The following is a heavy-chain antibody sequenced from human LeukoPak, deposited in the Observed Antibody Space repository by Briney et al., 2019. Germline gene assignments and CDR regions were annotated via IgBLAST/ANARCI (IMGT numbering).Heavy chain of an antibody. CDR3: LRGDRRDY. CDR1: GFTVSSNY. V-gene: IGHV3-21*06. CDR2: IDSSGGYM. Sequence: GGSLRLSCAASGFTVSSNYMSWVRQAPGKGLEWVSSIDSSGGYMFYADSVKGRFIISRDNAKDSLYLQMDSLRVEDTAVYYCLRGDRRDYWGQGTLVTVSS. J-gene: IGHJ4*02.